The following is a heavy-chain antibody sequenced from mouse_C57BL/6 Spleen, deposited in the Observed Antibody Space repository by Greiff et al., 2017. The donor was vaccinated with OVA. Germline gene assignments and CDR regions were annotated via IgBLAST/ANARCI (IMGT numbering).Heavy chain of an antibody. CDR1: GYAFSSYW. Sequence: VQGVESGAELVKPGASVKISCKASGYAFSSYWMNWVKQRPGKGLEWIGQIYPGDGDTNYNGKFKGKATLTADKSSSTAYMQLSSLTSEDSAVYFCARDGYYAYAMDYWGQGTSVTVSS. J-gene: IGHJ4*01. D-gene: IGHD2-3*01. V-gene: IGHV1-80*01. CDR3: ARDGYYAYAMDY. CDR2: IYPGDGDT.